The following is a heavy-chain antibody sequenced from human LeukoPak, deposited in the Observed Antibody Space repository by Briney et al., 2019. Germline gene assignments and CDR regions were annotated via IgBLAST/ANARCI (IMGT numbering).Heavy chain of an antibody. CDR1: GFTFSSYA. V-gene: IGHV3-23*01. CDR3: AKGPHAVAGPGFDY. D-gene: IGHD6-19*01. J-gene: IGHJ4*02. Sequence: GGSLRLSCVVSGFTFSSYAMSWVRQAPGKGLEWVSTISGGGGSTYYADSVKGRFTISRDNSKNTLYLQMNSLRAEDTAVYYCAKGPHAVAGPGFDYWGQGTLVTVSS. CDR2: ISGGGGST.